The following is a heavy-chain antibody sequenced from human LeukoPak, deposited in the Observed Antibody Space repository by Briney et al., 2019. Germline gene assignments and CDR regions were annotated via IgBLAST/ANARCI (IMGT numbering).Heavy chain of an antibody. Sequence: SEALSLTCTVSGGSISSYYWSWIRQSPGMGLEWIGSIYYNGATDYNPSLKSRVTISADTSNNQFSLRLRSVTAADTAVYYCAREITLTGYKYGLGFNYWDQGTLVTVSS. CDR1: GGSISSYY. J-gene: IGHJ4*02. V-gene: IGHV4-59*01. CDR2: IYYNGAT. D-gene: IGHD5-12*01. CDR3: AREITLTGYKYGLGFNY.